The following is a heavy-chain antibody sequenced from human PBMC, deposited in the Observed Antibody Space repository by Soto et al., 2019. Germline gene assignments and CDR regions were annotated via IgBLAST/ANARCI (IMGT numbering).Heavy chain of an antibody. CDR1: GGSVSSADWN. J-gene: IGHJ4*02. CDR3: TRGPSGDKVDF. D-gene: IGHD7-27*01. CDR2: IYEGGRT. Sequence: SETLSLTCTVSGGSVSSADWNWSWIRQTPGKGLEWIGHIYEGGRTYSNPSLMSRATISLDTSKNLFSLNLKSVAAADTAVYYCTRGPSGDKVDFWGQGLLVTVSS. V-gene: IGHV4-30-4*08.